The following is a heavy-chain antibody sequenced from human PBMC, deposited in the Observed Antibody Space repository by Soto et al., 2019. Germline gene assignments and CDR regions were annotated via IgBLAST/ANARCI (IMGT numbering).Heavy chain of an antibody. D-gene: IGHD3-22*01. CDR3: AIVPLSHPGYYDSSGNFDY. CDR1: GFTFSSYA. CDR2: ISGSGGST. V-gene: IGHV3-23*01. J-gene: IGHJ4*02. Sequence: GGSLRLSCAASGFTFSSYAMSWVRQAPGKGLEWVSAISGSGGSTYYADSVKGRFTISRDNSKNTLYLQMNSLRAEDTAVYYCAIVPLSHPGYYDSSGNFDYWGQGTLVTVSS.